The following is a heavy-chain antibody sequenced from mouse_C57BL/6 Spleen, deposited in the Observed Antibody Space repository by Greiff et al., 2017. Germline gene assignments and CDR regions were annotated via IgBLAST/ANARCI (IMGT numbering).Heavy chain of an antibody. V-gene: IGHV5-17*01. CDR1: GFTFSDYG. J-gene: IGHJ2*01. Sequence: EVTLLESGGGLVKPGGSLKLSCAASGFTFSDYGMHWVRQAPEKGLEWVAYISSGSSTIYYADTVKGRFTISRDNAKNTLFLQMTSLRSEDTAMYYCARRYDGYYVHFDYWGQGTTLTVSS. CDR2: ISSGSSTI. CDR3: ARRYDGYYVHFDY. D-gene: IGHD2-3*01.